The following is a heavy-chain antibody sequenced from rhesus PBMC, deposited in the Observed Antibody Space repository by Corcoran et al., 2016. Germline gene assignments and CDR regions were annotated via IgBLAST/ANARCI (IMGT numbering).Heavy chain of an antibody. V-gene: IGHV4S10*01. Sequence: QVQLQESGPGVVKPSETLSLTCAVSGGSISDSYRWSWIRQPPGKGLEWIGYIYGSSTRTNYNPSLKSRVTISKDTSKNQFSLNLSSVTAADTAVYYCAREDTAGTVIGYWGQGVLVTVSS. J-gene: IGHJ4*01. CDR1: GGSISDSYR. CDR3: AREDTAGTVIGY. CDR2: IYGSSTRT. D-gene: IGHD5-30*01.